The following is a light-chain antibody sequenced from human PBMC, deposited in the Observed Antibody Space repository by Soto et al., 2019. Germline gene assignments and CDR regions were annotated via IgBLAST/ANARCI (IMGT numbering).Light chain of an antibody. J-gene: IGKJ5*01. CDR3: QQYEHLPRT. CDR2: DAS. Sequence: ESQVTQSRSSLTATIGDRVTITCQASQDISTYLNWYQQKPGRAPNLLIFDASTLEKGVPSRFSGRGSGTHFTLTISSLQSEDIATYYCQQYEHLPRTFGQGTR. V-gene: IGKV1-33*01. CDR1: QDISTY.